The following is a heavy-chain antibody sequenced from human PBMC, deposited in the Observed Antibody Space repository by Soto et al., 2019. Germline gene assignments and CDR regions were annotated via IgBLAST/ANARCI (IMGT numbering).Heavy chain of an antibody. D-gene: IGHD3-3*01. Sequence: ASVKVSCKASGYTFTGHYIHWVRQAPGQGPEWMGEIGPASGDTRYAQKFQGRVTMTRDTSITTVYMELNNLNPDATAVYYCGRGRSGQLVVFYWGQGTPVTVSS. CDR3: GRGRSGQLVVFY. J-gene: IGHJ4*02. CDR1: GYTFTGHY. V-gene: IGHV1-2*02. CDR2: IGPASGDT.